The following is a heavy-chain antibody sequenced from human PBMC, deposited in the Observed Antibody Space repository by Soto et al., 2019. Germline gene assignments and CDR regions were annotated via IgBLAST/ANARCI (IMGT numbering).Heavy chain of an antibody. CDR2: IYDSGST. CDR3: ARAKTSDYGDIYYFDY. J-gene: IGHJ4*02. Sequence: PSETLSLTCTVSGGSISSYSWSWIRQTPGKGLEWIAYIYDSGSTHYNPSLKSRVNTSKETSKNQLALKLSSVTAADTAVYFCARAKTSDYGDIYYFDYWGQGTLVTVS. CDR1: GGSISSYS. V-gene: IGHV4-59*01. D-gene: IGHD4-17*01.